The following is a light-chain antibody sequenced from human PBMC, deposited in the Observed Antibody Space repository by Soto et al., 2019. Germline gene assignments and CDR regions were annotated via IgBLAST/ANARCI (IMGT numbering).Light chain of an antibody. CDR2: EVT. CDR3: SSYTRSSSLV. V-gene: IGLV2-14*01. CDR1: SSDVGGYNY. Sequence: QSALTQPASVSASPGQSITISCTGTSSDVGGYNYVSWYQQYPGKVPKLIIFEVTHRPSGVSSRFSGSKSGDTASLTISGLQPEDEADYYCSSYTRSSSLVFGTGTKVTVL. J-gene: IGLJ1*01.